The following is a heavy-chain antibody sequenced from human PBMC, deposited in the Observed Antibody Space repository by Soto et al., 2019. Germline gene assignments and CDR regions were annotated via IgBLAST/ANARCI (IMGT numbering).Heavy chain of an antibody. CDR2: VIPLLDMT. Sequence: QVQLVQSGAEVKKPGSSVKVSCKASGGTFRNYPITWVRQSPGQGIECMGRVIPLLDMTNYAQTFQGRVTLTAYKSTSTAFIELSILRSDATAVYYCARGRAPSLQDTHYGLDVWGQGTTVTVSS. CDR3: ARGRAPSLQDTHYGLDV. D-gene: IGHD1-26*01. CDR1: GGTFRNYP. J-gene: IGHJ6*02. V-gene: IGHV1-69*02.